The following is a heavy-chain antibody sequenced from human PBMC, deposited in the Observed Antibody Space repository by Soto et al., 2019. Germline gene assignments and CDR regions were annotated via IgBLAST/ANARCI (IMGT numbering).Heavy chain of an antibody. CDR1: GGSISSYY. J-gene: IGHJ1*01. CDR2: IYYSGST. V-gene: IGHV4-59*08. CDR3: ARSDLMITFGGVIVHFFQH. D-gene: IGHD3-16*02. Sequence: SETLSLTCTVSGGSISSYYWSWIRQPPGKGLEWIGYIYYSGSTNYNPSLKSRVTISVDTSKNQFSLKLSSVTAADTAVYYCARSDLMITFGGVIVHFFQHWGQGTLVTVSS.